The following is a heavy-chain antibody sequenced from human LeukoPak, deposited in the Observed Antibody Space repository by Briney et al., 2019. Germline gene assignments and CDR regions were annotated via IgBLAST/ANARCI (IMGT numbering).Heavy chain of an antibody. CDR3: ARGTLAAAGTVNWFGP. D-gene: IGHD6-13*01. CDR2: INSDGSST. J-gene: IGHJ5*02. CDR1: GFTFSSYW. Sequence: PGGSLRLSCAASGFTFSSYWMHWVRQAPGKGLVWVSRINSDGSSTSYADSVKGRFTISRDNAKNTLYLQMNSLRAEDTAVYYCARGTLAAAGTVNWFGPWGQGTLVTVSS. V-gene: IGHV3-74*01.